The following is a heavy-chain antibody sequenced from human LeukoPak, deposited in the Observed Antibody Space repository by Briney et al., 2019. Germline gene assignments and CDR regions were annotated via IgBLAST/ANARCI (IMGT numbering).Heavy chain of an antibody. J-gene: IGHJ1*01. Sequence: SETLSLTCTVSGGSISTYFWNWIRQPPGKGPEWIGYIYYSGSTNYNPSLKSRVTISVDTSKNQFSLKLSSVTAADTAVYYCSREDCSGATCYGDGGHFQRWGQGTLVTVSA. CDR2: IYYSGST. CDR3: SREDCSGATCYGDGGHFQR. V-gene: IGHV4-59*01. CDR1: GGSISTYF. D-gene: IGHD2-15*01.